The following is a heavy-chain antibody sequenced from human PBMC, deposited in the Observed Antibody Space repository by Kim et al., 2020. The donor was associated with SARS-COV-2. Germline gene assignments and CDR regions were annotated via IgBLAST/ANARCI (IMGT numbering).Heavy chain of an antibody. CDR3: AKDAFGSVTLGPNDY. CDR1: GFTFSSYG. J-gene: IGHJ4*02. D-gene: IGHD3-3*01. CDR2: ISYDGSNK. V-gene: IGHV3-30*18. Sequence: GGSLRLSCAASGFTFSSYGMHWVRQAPGKGLEWVAVISYDGSNKYYADSVKGRFTISRDNSKNTLYLQMNSLRAEDTAVYYCAKDAFGSVTLGPNDYWGQGTLVTVSS.